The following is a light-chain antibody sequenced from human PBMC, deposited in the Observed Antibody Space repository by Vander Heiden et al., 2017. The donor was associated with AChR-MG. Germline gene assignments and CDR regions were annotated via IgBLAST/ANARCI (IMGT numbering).Light chain of an antibody. J-gene: IGLJ3*02. CDR3: AAWDDSLSGPGV. CDR2: RNN. V-gene: IGLV1-47*03. CDR1: SSHIGCNY. Sequence: QSVLTQPPSASGTPGQRVTISCSGSSSHIGCNYVYWYQQLPGTAPKILIYRNNQRPSGVPDRFSGSKSGTSASLASSGLWSEEEADYYCAAWDDSLSGPGVFGGGTKLTVL.